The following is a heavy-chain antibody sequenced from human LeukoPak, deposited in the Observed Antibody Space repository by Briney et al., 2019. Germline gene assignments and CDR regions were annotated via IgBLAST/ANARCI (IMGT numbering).Heavy chain of an antibody. Sequence: GASVKVSCKASGYTFTGYYMHWVRQAPGQGLEWMGRINPNSGGTNYAQKFQGRVTITADKSTSTAHMKLSSLRSEDTAVYYCARDRHYYGSGSYSYYFDYWGQGTLVTVSS. CDR2: INPNSGGT. CDR3: ARDRHYYGSGSYSYYFDY. J-gene: IGHJ4*02. D-gene: IGHD3-10*01. V-gene: IGHV1-2*06. CDR1: GYTFTGYY.